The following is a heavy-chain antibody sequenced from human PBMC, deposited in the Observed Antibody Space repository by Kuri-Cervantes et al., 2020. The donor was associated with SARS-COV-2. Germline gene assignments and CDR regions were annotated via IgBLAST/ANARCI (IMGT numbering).Heavy chain of an antibody. J-gene: IGHJ4*02. Sequence: SETLSLTCAVYGGSFSGYYWSWIRQPPGKGLEWIGSIYYSGSTYYNPSLKSRVTISVDTSKNQFSLRLSSVTAADTAVYYCARQVEIAMAFDDWGQGTLVTVSS. D-gene: IGHD5-18*01. CDR1: GGSFSGYY. V-gene: IGHV4-34*01. CDR2: IYYSGST. CDR3: ARQVEIAMAFDD.